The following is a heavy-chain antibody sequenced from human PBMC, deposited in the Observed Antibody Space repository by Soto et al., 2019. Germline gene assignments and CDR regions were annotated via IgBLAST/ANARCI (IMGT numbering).Heavy chain of an antibody. V-gene: IGHV1-2*04. Sequence: ASVKVSCKASGYTFTGYYMHWVRQAPGQGLEWMGWINPNSGGTNYAQKFQGWVTMTRDTSISTAYMELSRLRSDDTAVYYCAREVRIAAAGRYGMDVWGQGTTVTVSS. CDR1: GYTFTGYY. CDR3: AREVRIAAAGRYGMDV. D-gene: IGHD6-13*01. J-gene: IGHJ6*02. CDR2: INPNSGGT.